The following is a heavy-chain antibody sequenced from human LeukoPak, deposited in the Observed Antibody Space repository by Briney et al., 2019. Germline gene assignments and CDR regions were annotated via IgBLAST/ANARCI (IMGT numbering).Heavy chain of an antibody. Sequence: GGSLRLSCAASGFTFSSYWMSWVRQAPGKGLEWVANIKQDGSEKYCVDSVKGRFTISRDNAKNSLYLQMNSLRAEDTAVYYCARDKIVGATLLDYWGQGTLVTVSS. V-gene: IGHV3-7*01. CDR2: IKQDGSEK. CDR3: ARDKIVGATLLDY. D-gene: IGHD1-26*01. CDR1: GFTFSSYW. J-gene: IGHJ4*02.